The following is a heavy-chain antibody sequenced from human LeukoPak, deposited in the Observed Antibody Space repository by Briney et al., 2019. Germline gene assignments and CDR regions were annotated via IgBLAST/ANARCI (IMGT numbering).Heavy chain of an antibody. CDR2: ISGSGGST. Sequence: GGSLRLSCAASGFTFSSYTMSWVRQAPGPGLERVSAISGSGGSTYYEDSVKGRFTISRDNSKNTLYLQMNSLRAEDTAVYYCAKDSVGATTDWFDPWGQGTLVTVSS. D-gene: IGHD1-26*01. V-gene: IGHV3-23*01. CDR3: AKDSVGATTDWFDP. CDR1: GFTFSSYT. J-gene: IGHJ5*02.